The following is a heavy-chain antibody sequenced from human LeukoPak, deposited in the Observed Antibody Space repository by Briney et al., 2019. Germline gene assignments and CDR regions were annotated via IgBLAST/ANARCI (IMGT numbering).Heavy chain of an antibody. CDR1: GGSISSSGYY. Sequence: PSETLSLTCTVSGGSISSSGYYWGWIRQPPGKGLEWIASIYYSGSTYYNPSLRSRVTISVDTSKNQLSLKLSSLTAADTAVYYCARGSRTRGPGLPRAGAFDIWGQGTMVTVSS. CDR2: IYYSGST. D-gene: IGHD5-12*01. J-gene: IGHJ3*02. V-gene: IGHV4-39*01. CDR3: ARGSRTRGPGLPRAGAFDI.